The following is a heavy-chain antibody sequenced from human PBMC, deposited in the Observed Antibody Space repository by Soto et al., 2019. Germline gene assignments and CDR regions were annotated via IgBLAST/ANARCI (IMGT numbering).Heavy chain of an antibody. D-gene: IGHD5-12*01. CDR2: INPNSGGT. J-gene: IGHJ4*02. V-gene: IGHV1-2*02. CDR3: GRGRSGQIVVFY. Sequence: ASVKVSCKASGYTFTGYYMHWVRQAPGQGLEWMGWINPNSGGTNYAQKFQGRVTMTRDMSITTVYMELNNLSPDDTAVYYCGRGRSGQIVVFYWGQGTPVTVSS. CDR1: GYTFTGYY.